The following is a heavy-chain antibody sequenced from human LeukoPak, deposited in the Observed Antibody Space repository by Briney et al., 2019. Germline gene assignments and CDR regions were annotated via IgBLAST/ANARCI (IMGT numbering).Heavy chain of an antibody. D-gene: IGHD3-22*01. CDR3: ARASYSYDTSGWVPFDY. J-gene: IGHJ4*02. V-gene: IGHV4-30-4*07. CDR1: GGSISSGGYS. Sequence: SETLSLTCAVSGGSISSGGYSWTWIRQPPGKGLECIGHIYYSGTTYYNPSLKSRVTISVDTSKNQFSLKLSSVTAADTAVYYCARASYSYDTSGWVPFDYWGQGTLVTVSS. CDR2: IYYSGTT.